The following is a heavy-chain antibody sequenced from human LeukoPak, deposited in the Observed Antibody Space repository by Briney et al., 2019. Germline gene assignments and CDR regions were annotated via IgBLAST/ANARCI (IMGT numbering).Heavy chain of an antibody. D-gene: IGHD5-18*01. J-gene: IGHJ4*02. CDR2: ISAYNGNT. CDR3: ARQVDTAMALPDY. Sequence: ASVTVSCKASGYTFTSYGISWVRQAPGQGLEWMGWISAYNGNTNYAQKLQGRVTMTTDTPPTTAYMELRNLRSDDTAIYYCARQVDTAMALPDYWGQGTLVTVSS. V-gene: IGHV1-18*01. CDR1: GYTFTSYG.